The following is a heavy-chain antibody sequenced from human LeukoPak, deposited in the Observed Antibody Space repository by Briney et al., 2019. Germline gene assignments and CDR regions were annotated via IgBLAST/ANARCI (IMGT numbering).Heavy chain of an antibody. J-gene: IGHJ4*02. D-gene: IGHD3-10*01. CDR2: IYYSGST. V-gene: IGHV4-59*01. CDR1: GGSISSYY. Sequence: SETLSLTCTVSGGSISSYYWSWIRQPPGKGLEWIGYIYYSGSTNYNPSLKSRVTISVDTSKNQFSLKLSSATAADTAVYYCARVARRGSGSYYHFDYWGQGTLVTVSS. CDR3: ARVARRGSGSYYHFDY.